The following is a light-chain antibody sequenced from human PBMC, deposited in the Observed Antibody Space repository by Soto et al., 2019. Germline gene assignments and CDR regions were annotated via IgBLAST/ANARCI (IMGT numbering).Light chain of an antibody. J-gene: IGLJ1*01. CDR1: RSDVGGYNY. CDR3: CSYAGSQTDV. CDR2: DVT. V-gene: IGLV2-11*01. Sequence: QSALTQPRSVSGSPGQAVTISCSGTRSDVGGYNYVSWYQHHPGTVPKLMIYDVTKRPSGVPDRFSGSKSGNTASLTISGLQAEDEADYYCCSYAGSQTDVFGTGTKVTVL.